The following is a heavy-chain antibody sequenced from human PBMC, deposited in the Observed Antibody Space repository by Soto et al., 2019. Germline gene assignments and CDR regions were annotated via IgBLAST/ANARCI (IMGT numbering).Heavy chain of an antibody. CDR3: AYDKIPGLFDY. D-gene: IGHD1-1*01. V-gene: IGHV4-59*04. CDR1: GDSISNSF. Sequence: SETVSLTCTVSGDSISNSFWAWIRQRPGKGLEWIGEINHSGSTNYNPSLKSRVTMSVDTSKNQFSLKLTSVTAADTAVYYCAYDKIPGLFDYWSQGSLDTVSS. CDR2: INHSGST. J-gene: IGHJ4*02.